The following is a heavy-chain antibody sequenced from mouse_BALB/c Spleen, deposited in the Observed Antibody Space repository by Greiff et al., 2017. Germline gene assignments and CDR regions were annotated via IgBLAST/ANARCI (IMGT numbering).Heavy chain of an antibody. V-gene: IGHV5-17*02. CDR1: GFTFSSFG. D-gene: IGHD2-14*01. Sequence: EVQGVESGGGLVQPGGSRKLSCAASGFTFSSFGMHWARQAPEKGLEWVAYISSGSSTIYYADTVKGRFTISRDNPKNTLFLQMTSLRSEDTAMYYCARENRYEAMDYWGQGTSVTVSS. CDR3: ARENRYEAMDY. J-gene: IGHJ4*01. CDR2: ISSGSSTI.